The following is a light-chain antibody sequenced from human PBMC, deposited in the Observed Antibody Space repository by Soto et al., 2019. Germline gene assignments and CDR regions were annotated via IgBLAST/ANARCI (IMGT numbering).Light chain of an antibody. CDR1: QSVLHRSNTKSS. V-gene: IGKV4-1*01. CDR3: QQYASPPYT. CDR2: WAS. Sequence: DIVMTQSPDSLAVSLGERATINCRPSQSVLHRSNTKSSLAWYQQKPGQPPKLLMYWASTRDSGVPDRFSGSGSGTDFTLTISSLQAEDVAVYFCQQYASPPYTFSPGNRLEIQ. J-gene: IGKJ2*01.